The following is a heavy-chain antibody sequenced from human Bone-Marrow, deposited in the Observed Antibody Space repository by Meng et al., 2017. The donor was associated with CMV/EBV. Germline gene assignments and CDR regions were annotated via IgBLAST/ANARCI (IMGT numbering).Heavy chain of an antibody. J-gene: IGHJ5*01. CDR3: ARVTDFWSTPWGFDP. Sequence: ASVKVSCKASGNTFSGYYMHWVRQAPGQGLEWMGWINPNSGGTNYAQKFQGRVTMTRDTSISTAYMELSRLRSDDTAVYYCARVTDFWSTPWGFDPWGQGTLVTVSS. CDR2: INPNSGGT. CDR1: GNTFSGYY. V-gene: IGHV1-2*02. D-gene: IGHD3-3*01.